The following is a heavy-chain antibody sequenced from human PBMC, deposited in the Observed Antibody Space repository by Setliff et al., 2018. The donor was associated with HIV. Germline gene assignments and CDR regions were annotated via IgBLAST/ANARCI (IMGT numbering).Heavy chain of an antibody. CDR2: IDWDGDK. J-gene: IGHJ6*03. CDR1: GFSLSTSVMC. V-gene: IGHV2-70*11. Sequence: SGPTLVNPTETLTLTWTFSGFSLSTSVMCVNWIRQPPGKALEWLARIDWDGDKYYSTSLKTRLTISKDTSKNQVVLTMTDVDPADTATYYCARNTGKYYMDVWGKGATVTVSS. CDR3: ARNTGKYYMDV.